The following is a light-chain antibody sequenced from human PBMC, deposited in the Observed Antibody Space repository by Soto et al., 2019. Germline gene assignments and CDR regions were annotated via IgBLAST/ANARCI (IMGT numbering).Light chain of an antibody. CDR2: STN. V-gene: IGLV1-44*01. CDR1: SSNIGSNT. J-gene: IGLJ2*01. CDR3: AACAGSLKIVL. Sequence: QSALTQPPSASGTPGQRVTISCSGSSSNIGSNTVNWYQQLPGSAPKLLMYSTNQRPSGVPVRFSGYKSGTSASLAISGLQSEDEADYYCAACAGSLKIVLFGGGTKLTVL.